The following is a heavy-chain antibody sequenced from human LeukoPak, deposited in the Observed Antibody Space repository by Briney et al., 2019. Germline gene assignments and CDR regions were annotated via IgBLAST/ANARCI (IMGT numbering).Heavy chain of an antibody. J-gene: IGHJ5*02. CDR3: ARVGSSSWYDLGNWFDP. D-gene: IGHD6-13*01. CDR1: GGSISSYY. Sequence: SETLSLTCTVSGGSISSYYWSWIRQPAGKGLEWIGRIYTSGSTNYNPSLKSRVTMSVDTSKNQFSLKLSSVTAADTAVYYCARVGSSSWYDLGNWFDPWGQGTLVTVSS. V-gene: IGHV4-4*07. CDR2: IYTSGST.